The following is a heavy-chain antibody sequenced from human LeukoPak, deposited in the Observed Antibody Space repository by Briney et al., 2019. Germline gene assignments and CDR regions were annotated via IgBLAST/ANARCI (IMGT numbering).Heavy chain of an antibody. J-gene: IGHJ4*02. CDR2: MNPKSGNT. D-gene: IGHD2-15*01. Sequence: ASVKVSCRASGYTFTSDINWVRQATGQGLEWMGWMNPKSGNTDYAQKFQGRVTMTRDTSISTAYMELSSLRSEDTAVYYCARGAVRGDCSGGSCYFFDNWGQGTLVTVSP. CDR3: ARGAVRGDCSGGSCYFFDN. CDR1: GYTFTSD. V-gene: IGHV1-8*01.